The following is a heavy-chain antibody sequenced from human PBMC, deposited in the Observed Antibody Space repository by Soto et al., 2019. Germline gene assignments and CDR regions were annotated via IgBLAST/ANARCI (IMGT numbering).Heavy chain of an antibody. CDR2: INHSGST. J-gene: IGHJ6*02. CDR3: ARGAGYCSGGYCYSPLDV. CDR1: GGSGGSFSGYY. V-gene: IGHV4-34*01. Sequence: SETLSLTCAVYGGSGGSFSGYYWSWIRQPPGKGLEWIGEINHSGSTNYNPSLKSRVTISVDTSKNQFSLKLGSVTAADTAIYYCARGAGYCSGGYCYSPLDVWGQGTTVTVSS. D-gene: IGHD2-15*01.